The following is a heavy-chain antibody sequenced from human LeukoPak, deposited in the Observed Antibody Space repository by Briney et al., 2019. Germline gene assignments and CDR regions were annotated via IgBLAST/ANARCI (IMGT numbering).Heavy chain of an antibody. CDR2: ISGSGGST. CDR3: ARNGLAVAGTFDY. V-gene: IGHV3-23*01. D-gene: IGHD6-19*01. Sequence: GGSLRLSCAASGFTFSSYAMSWVRQAPGKGLEWVSAISGSGGSTYYADSVKGRFTLSRDNSKNTLYLQMNSLRAEDTAVYYCARNGLAVAGTFDYWGQGTLVTVSS. J-gene: IGHJ4*02. CDR1: GFTFSSYA.